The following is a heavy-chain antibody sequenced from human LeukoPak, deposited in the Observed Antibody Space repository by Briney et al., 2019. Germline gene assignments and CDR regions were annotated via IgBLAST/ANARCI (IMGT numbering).Heavy chain of an antibody. CDR3: ARGSYSSGWYNFDY. Sequence: PGGSLRLSCAASGFTFSSYAMSWVRQAPGKGLEWVSAISGSGGSTYYADSVKGRFTISRDNSKNTLYLQMNSLRAEDTAVYYCARGSYSSGWYNFDYWGQGTLVTVSS. J-gene: IGHJ4*02. CDR2: ISGSGGST. D-gene: IGHD6-19*01. CDR1: GFTFSSYA. V-gene: IGHV3-23*01.